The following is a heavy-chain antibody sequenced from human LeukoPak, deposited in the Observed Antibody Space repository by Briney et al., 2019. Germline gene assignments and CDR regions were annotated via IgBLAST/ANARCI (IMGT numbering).Heavy chain of an antibody. CDR1: GFSLSTSGMC. Sequence: SGPTLVEPTQTLTLTCTFSGFSLSTSGMCVSWIRQPPGKALEWLARIDWDDDKYYSTSLKTRLTISKDTSKNQVVLTMTNMDPVDTATYYCARNTRSYGDYWFDPWGQGTLVTVSS. CDR2: IDWDDDK. CDR3: ARNTRSYGDYWFDP. D-gene: IGHD4-17*01. V-gene: IGHV2-70*11. J-gene: IGHJ5*02.